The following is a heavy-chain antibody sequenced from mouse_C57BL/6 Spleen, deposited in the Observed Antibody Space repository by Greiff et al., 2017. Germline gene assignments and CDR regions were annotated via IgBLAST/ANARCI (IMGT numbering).Heavy chain of an antibody. V-gene: IGHV1-18*01. CDR1: GYTFTDYN. CDR2: INPNNGGT. J-gene: IGHJ4*01. Sequence: EVQLQQSGPELVKPGASVKIPCKASGYTFTDYNMDWVKQSHGKSLEWIGDINPNNGGTSYNQKFKGKATLTVDKSSSTAYMELRSLTSEDAAVYYCARGSSEAMDYWGQGTSVTVSS. D-gene: IGHD1-1*01. CDR3: ARGSSEAMDY.